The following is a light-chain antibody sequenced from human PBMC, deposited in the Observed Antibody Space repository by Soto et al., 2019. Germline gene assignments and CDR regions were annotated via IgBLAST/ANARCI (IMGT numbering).Light chain of an antibody. CDR3: QQYYSTPGT. J-gene: IGKJ1*01. V-gene: IGKV4-1*01. Sequence: DIVMTQSPDSLAASLGERATINCKSSQSVLYSSNNKNYLAWYQQKPGQPPKLLIYWASTRESGVPDRFSGSGSGTDFTLTISSLHAEDVAVYYCQQYYSTPGTFGQGTKVEIK. CDR1: QSVLYSSNNKNY. CDR2: WAS.